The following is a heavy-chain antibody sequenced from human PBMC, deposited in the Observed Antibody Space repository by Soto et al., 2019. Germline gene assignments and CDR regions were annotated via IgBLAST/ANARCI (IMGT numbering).Heavy chain of an antibody. J-gene: IGHJ4*02. CDR2: INRSGST. D-gene: IGHD4-17*01. CDR1: GGSFSGYY. Sequence: QVQLQQWGAGLLRPSETLSLTCAVYGGSFSGYYWSWIRQPPGKALEWIGEINRSGSTNYNPSLKSRVTISVDTSKNQFSLKLSSVTAADTAVYYCARGLTTVTTVRYFDYWGQGTLVTVSS. V-gene: IGHV4-34*01. CDR3: ARGLTTVTTVRYFDY.